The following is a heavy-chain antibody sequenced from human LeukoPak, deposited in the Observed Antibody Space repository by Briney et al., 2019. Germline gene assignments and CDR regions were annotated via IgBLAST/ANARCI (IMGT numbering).Heavy chain of an antibody. V-gene: IGHV3-21*01. CDR3: ARAYCSGGSCYPFDY. Sequence: GGSLRLSCAASGFTFSSSYMNWVRQAPGKGLEWVSSISSSSSFIYYADSVKGRFTISRDTAKNSLYLQMNSLRAEDTAVYYCARAYCSGGSCYPFDYWGQGTLVTVSS. CDR1: GFTFSSSY. CDR2: ISSSSSFI. D-gene: IGHD2-15*01. J-gene: IGHJ4*02.